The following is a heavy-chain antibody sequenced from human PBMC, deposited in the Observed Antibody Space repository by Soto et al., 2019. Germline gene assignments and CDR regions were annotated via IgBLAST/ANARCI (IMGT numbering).Heavy chain of an antibody. CDR2: ISVYNGST. V-gene: IGHV1-18*01. Sequence: ASVKVSCKASGYTFTTYAINRVGQAPGQGREGVGWISVYNGSTNYAQKLQGRVTMTTDTSTSTADMELRSLTSDATALYYCASDIIAALPGWFDPWGQGTMVTVSS. CDR1: GYTFTTYA. CDR3: ASDIIAALPGWFDP. D-gene: IGHD6-13*01. J-gene: IGHJ5*01.